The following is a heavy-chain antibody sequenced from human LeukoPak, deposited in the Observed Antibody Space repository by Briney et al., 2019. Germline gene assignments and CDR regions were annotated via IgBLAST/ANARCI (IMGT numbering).Heavy chain of an antibody. J-gene: IGHJ3*02. CDR1: GGSISSSSYY. V-gene: IGHV4-30-4*08. CDR2: IYYSGST. Sequence: PSETLSLTCTVSGGSISSSSYYWGWIRQPPGKGLEWIGYIYYSGSTYYNPSLKSRVTISVDTSKNQFSLKLSSVTAADTAVYYCARDRGPPNDAFDIWGQGTMVTVSS. D-gene: IGHD3-10*01. CDR3: ARDRGPPNDAFDI.